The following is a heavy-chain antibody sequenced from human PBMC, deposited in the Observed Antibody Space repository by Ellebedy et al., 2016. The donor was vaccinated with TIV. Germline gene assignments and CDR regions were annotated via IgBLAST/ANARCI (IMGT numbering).Heavy chain of an antibody. CDR1: RGTFSSYA. CDR3: ARDWGHCSGGSCYWGA. D-gene: IGHD2-15*01. CDR2: IIPILGIA. V-gene: IGHV1-69*04. J-gene: IGHJ5*02. Sequence: SVKVSXKASRGTFSSYAISWVRQAPGQGLEWMGRIIPILGIANYAQKFQGRVTITADKSTSTAYMELSSLRSEDTAVYYCARDWGHCSGGSCYWGAWGQGTLVTVSS.